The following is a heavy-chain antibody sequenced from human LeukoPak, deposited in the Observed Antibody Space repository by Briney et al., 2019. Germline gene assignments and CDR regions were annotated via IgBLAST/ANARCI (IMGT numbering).Heavy chain of an antibody. Sequence: PGGSLRLSCSGYGFTFSDNSMNWVRQAPGKGLEWISYAGISSGNTKYADSVRGRFTISGDSAKNSVFLQMNSLRVEDTAVYYCARDHRYAFDNWGQGTLVTVSS. CDR2: AGISSGNT. D-gene: IGHD5-12*01. V-gene: IGHV3-48*04. CDR1: GFTFSDNS. J-gene: IGHJ4*02. CDR3: ARDHRYAFDN.